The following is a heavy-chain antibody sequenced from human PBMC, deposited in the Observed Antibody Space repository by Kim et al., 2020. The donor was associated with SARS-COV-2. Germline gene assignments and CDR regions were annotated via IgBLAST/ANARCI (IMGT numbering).Heavy chain of an antibody. CDR3: ARDGRDIVVVPAAFNWFDP. D-gene: IGHD2-2*01. CDR1: GGSISSSSYY. CDR2: IYYSGST. Sequence: SETLSLTCTVSGGSISSSSYYWGWIRQPPGKGLEWIGSIYYSGSTYYNPSLKSRVTISVDTSKNQFSLKLSSVTAADTAVYYCARDGRDIVVVPAAFNWFDPWGQGTLVTVSS. J-gene: IGHJ5*02. V-gene: IGHV4-39*02.